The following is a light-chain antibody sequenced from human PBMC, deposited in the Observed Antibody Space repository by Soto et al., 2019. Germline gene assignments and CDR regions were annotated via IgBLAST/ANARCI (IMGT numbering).Light chain of an antibody. CDR1: QSISSW. Sequence: DIQMTQSPSTLSASVGDRFTITCRASQSISSWLAWYQQKPGKAPNLLIYKASSLEGGVPSRFSGSGSGTEFTLTINSLQPDDFATYYCQQYNTNPWTFGQGTKVEIK. CDR2: KAS. CDR3: QQYNTNPWT. J-gene: IGKJ1*01. V-gene: IGKV1-5*03.